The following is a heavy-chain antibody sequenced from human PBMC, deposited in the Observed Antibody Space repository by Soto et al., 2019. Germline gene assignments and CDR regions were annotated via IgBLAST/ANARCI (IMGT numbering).Heavy chain of an antibody. J-gene: IGHJ4*02. V-gene: IGHV3-23*01. Sequence: DVQLLESGGGLVQPGGSLRLSCAASGFTLNNYAMSWVRQAPGKGLEWVSGISLSGGSTYYADSVRGRFTISRDNSKNTLYLQMNSLTVEDTAVYSCVRQLALPGPRTYVFDSWGQGALVTVSS. CDR1: GFTLNNYA. CDR3: VRQLALPGPRTYVFDS. CDR2: ISLSGGST. D-gene: IGHD6-13*01.